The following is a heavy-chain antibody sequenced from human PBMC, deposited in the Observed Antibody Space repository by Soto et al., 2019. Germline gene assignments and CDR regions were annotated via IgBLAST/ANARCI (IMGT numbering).Heavy chain of an antibody. V-gene: IGHV4-4*07. CDR3: ARGGGYSSSSFDY. CDR1: GDAISRYH. Sequence: TLYRTCNSAGDAISRYHWGWVLQTAWKFLVWIGRIYPSGSTTYNPSLKSRVTMSVDTSKNQFSLKLSSVTDADTAVYYCARGGGYSSSSFDYWGQGNLVT. D-gene: IGHD6-6*01. CDR2: IYPSGST. J-gene: IGHJ4*02.